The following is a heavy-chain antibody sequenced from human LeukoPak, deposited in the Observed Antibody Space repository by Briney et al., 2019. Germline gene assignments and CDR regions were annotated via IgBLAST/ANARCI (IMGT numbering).Heavy chain of an antibody. CDR1: GFTFSSYG. Sequence: GGTLRLSCAASGFTFSSYGMSWVRQAPGKGLEWVSAISGSGGSTYYADSVKGRFTISRDNSKNTLYLQMNSLRAEDTAVYYCARAGYSSSWYQYYYYYYMDVWGKGTTVTVSS. CDR3: ARAGYSSSWYQYYYYYYMDV. D-gene: IGHD6-13*01. J-gene: IGHJ6*03. CDR2: ISGSGGST. V-gene: IGHV3-23*01.